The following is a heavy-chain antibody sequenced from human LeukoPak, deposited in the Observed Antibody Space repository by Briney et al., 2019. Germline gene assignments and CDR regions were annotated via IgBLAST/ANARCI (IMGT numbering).Heavy chain of an antibody. CDR1: AGSISTYY. CDR2: ISYSGTT. Sequence: PSETLSLTCSVSAGSISTYYWSWIRQPPGKGLEWIGYISYSGTTNYNPSLKSRVTLSVDTSQNQLSLRLTSMTAADMAVYYCARHFGYRSSPRNAFDIWGQGTMVTVSS. D-gene: IGHD6-13*01. CDR3: ARHFGYRSSPRNAFDI. V-gene: IGHV4-59*08. J-gene: IGHJ3*02.